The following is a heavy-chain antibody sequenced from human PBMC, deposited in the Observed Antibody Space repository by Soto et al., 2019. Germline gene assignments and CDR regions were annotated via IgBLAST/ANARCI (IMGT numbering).Heavy chain of an antibody. CDR3: AKDVGSWRWGPS. J-gene: IGHJ4*02. V-gene: IGHV3-23*01. CDR2: ISGSGGST. D-gene: IGHD6-13*01. CDR1: GFTFSSYA. Sequence: GGSLKISCAASGFTFSSYAMSWVRQAPGKGLEWVSAISGSGGSTYYADSVKGRFTISRDNSKNTLYLQMNSLRAEDTAVYYCAKDVGSWRWGPSWGQGTLVTVSS.